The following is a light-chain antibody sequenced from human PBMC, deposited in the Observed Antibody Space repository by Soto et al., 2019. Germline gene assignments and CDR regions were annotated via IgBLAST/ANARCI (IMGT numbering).Light chain of an antibody. V-gene: IGLV2-23*02. CDR1: SSDVGPYNL. CDR2: EVS. CDR3: CSYAGRNTFV. J-gene: IGLJ1*01. Sequence: QSALTESASVSGSPGQSITISCTGTSSDVGPYNLVSWYQQHPGKAPKLIIYEVSERPSGVSNRFSGAKSGNTASLTISGLQADDEADYYCCSYAGRNTFVFGLGTKLTVL.